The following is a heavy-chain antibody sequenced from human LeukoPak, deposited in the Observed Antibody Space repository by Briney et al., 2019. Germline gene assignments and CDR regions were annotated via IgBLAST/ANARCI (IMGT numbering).Heavy chain of an antibody. D-gene: IGHD1-26*01. CDR1: GGSISSYY. Sequence: SETLSLTCTVSGGSISSYYWSWIRQPPGKGLEWIGYIYYTGNTNYNPSLKSRVTISVDTSKNQFSLNLSSVTAVDTAIYYCARLGGATSPFGYWGQGTLVTVSS. V-gene: IGHV4-59*08. J-gene: IGHJ4*02. CDR3: ARLGGATSPFGY. CDR2: IYYTGNT.